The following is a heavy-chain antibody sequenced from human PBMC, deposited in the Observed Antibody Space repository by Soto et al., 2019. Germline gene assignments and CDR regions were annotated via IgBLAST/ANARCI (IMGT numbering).Heavy chain of an antibody. Sequence: PXATLSLTCNVSGDSIGRFYWSWIWQSAEKGLEWIGRIYSTGGTAYNPALEGRITISLDRSNNHVSLEMNSVTAADTAVYFCARDLSGTGLDIWGRGTRVTVSS. J-gene: IGHJ6*02. CDR1: GDSIGRFY. CDR3: ARDLSGTGLDI. V-gene: IGHV4-4*07. D-gene: IGHD1-26*01. CDR2: IYSTGGT.